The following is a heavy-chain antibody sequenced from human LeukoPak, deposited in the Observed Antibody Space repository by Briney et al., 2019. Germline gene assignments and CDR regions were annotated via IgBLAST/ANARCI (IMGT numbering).Heavy chain of an antibody. CDR3: ASSSPGYCGGGYCYPNWFDP. CDR1: GGSFSGYY. J-gene: IGHJ5*02. CDR2: ISHGGSA. Sequence: SETLSLTCAVYGGSFSGYYWRWIRQPPGKGLEWIGEISHGGSANYNPSLKSRVTISVDTSKNQFSLKLTSVTAADTAVYYCASSSPGYCGGGYCYPNWFDPWGQGTLVTVSS. D-gene: IGHD2-15*01. V-gene: IGHV4-34*01.